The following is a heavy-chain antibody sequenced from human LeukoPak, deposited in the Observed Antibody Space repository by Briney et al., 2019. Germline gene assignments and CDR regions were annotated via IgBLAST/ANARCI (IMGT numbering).Heavy chain of an antibody. Sequence: KPSETLSLTCTVSGGSISSGDYYWSWIRQPPGKGLEWIGYIYHSGSTYYNPSLKSRVTISVDRSKNQFSLKLSSVTAADTAVYYCARAVGEMATLGAFDIWGQGTMVTVSS. D-gene: IGHD5-24*01. V-gene: IGHV4-30-2*01. J-gene: IGHJ3*02. CDR2: IYHSGST. CDR3: ARAVGEMATLGAFDI. CDR1: GGSISSGDYY.